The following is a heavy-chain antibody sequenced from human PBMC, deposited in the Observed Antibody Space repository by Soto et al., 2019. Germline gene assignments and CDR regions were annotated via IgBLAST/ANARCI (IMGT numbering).Heavy chain of an antibody. J-gene: IGHJ4*01. CDR2: IKSKTDGGTT. D-gene: IGHD3-16*01. CDR3: PADSYITFFLIRLAD. Sequence: GGSLRLSCAASGFTFSNAWINWVRQAPGKGLEWVGRIKSKTDGGTTDFAAPVKGRFAISRDDSKNMVYLQMNSLKTEDTAVYYCPADSYITFFLIRLADWGHGTLFTLPS. CDR1: GFTFSNAW. V-gene: IGHV3-15*07.